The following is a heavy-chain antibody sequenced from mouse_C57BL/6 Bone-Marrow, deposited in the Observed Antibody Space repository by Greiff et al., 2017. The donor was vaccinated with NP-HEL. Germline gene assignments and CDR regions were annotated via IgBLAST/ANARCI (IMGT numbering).Heavy chain of an antibody. CDR1: GYTFTNYW. J-gene: IGHJ2*01. V-gene: IGHV1-63*01. CDR3: ARGVSFYY. CDR2: IYPGGGYT. Sequence: VQLQQSGAELVRPGTSVKMSCKASGYTFTNYWIGWAKQRPGHGLEWIGDIYPGGGYTNYNEKFKGKATLTADKSSSTAYMQFSRLTSDDSSIYYCARGVSFYYWGHVTTLTVSS.